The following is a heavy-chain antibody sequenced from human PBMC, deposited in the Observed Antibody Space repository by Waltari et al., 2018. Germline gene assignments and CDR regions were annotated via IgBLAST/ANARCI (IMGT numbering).Heavy chain of an antibody. CDR1: GFPFSSYE. V-gene: IGHV3-48*03. CDR3: VSSGSFRQFNY. D-gene: IGHD1-26*01. J-gene: IGHJ4*01. CDR2: ITSTGTFV. Sequence: EVQVVASGGSLVQPGGSLEPPWAAAGFPFSSYEMNWVRQAPGKGLEWVAYITSTGTFVYYADSVKGRFTISRDNAKKSLSLQMESLRAEDTALYYCVSSGSFRQFNYWGRGTLVTVSS.